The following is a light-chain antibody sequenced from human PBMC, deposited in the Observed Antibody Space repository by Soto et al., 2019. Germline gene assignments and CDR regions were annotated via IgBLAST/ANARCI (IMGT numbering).Light chain of an antibody. CDR1: NIGSKS. Sequence: SYELTQPPSVSVAPGQTVRITCGESNIGSKSVHWYQQKPGQAPVLVVSHDSDRPSGIPERFSGSNSGNTATLTISRVDAGDEADYFCQVWDSYSDHVVFGGGTKLTVL. CDR2: HDS. J-gene: IGLJ3*02. V-gene: IGLV3-21*02. CDR3: QVWDSYSDHVV.